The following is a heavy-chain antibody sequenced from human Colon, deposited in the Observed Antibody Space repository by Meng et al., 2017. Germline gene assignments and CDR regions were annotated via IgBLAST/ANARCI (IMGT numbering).Heavy chain of an antibody. Sequence: SLKISCTASGFTFGDHAISWFRQALGKGMEWIGFMRNKAHLATTEYAASAKGRFIISRDDSKGIAYLQTNNLNIEDTAVYYRSRGDDYDRSGYWYCGYWGQGTLVTVSS. CDR1: GFTFGDHA. J-gene: IGHJ4*02. D-gene: IGHD3-22*01. CDR2: MRNKAHLATT. V-gene: IGHV3-49*03. CDR3: SRGDDYDRSGYWYCGY.